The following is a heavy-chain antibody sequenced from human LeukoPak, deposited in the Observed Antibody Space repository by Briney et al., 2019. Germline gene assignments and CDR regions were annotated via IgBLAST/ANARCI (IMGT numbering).Heavy chain of an antibody. Sequence: PGGSLRLSCAASGFTFSSYAMSWVRQAPGKGLEWVSAISGSGGSTYYADSVKGRFTISRDNSKNTLYLQMNSLRAEDTAVYYCAKNGYSGCDLGGRYFDYWGQGTLVTVSS. CDR2: ISGSGGST. D-gene: IGHD5-12*01. V-gene: IGHV3-23*01. CDR1: GFTFSSYA. J-gene: IGHJ4*02. CDR3: AKNGYSGCDLGGRYFDY.